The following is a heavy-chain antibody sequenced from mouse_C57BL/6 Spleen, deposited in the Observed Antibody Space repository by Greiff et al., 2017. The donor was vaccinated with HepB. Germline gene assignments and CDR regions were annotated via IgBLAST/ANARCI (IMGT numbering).Heavy chain of an antibody. D-gene: IGHD2-1*01. CDR1: GYTFTSYW. CDR3: ARLGSYGNYGGY. J-gene: IGHJ2*01. V-gene: IGHV1-55*01. CDR2: IYPGSGST. Sequence: VQLQQSGAELVKPGASVKMSCKASGYTFTSYWITWVKQRPGQGLEWIGDIYPGSGSTNYNEKFKSKATLTVDTSSSTAYMQLSSLTSEDSAVYYCARLGSYGNYGGYWGQGTTLTVSS.